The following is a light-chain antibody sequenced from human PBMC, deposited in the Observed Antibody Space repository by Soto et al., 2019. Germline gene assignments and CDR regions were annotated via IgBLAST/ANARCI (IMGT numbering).Light chain of an antibody. CDR3: QQYSKWPLT. CDR1: QRVGNN. J-gene: IGKJ4*01. V-gene: IGKV3-15*01. Sequence: PDARSVSPVERATLSCSASQRVGNNFAWYQQKPGQAPRLLVYGASTRATGIPARFSGSGSETEFTLTISSLQSEDFAVYYCQQYSKWPLTFGGGTKVDVK. CDR2: GAS.